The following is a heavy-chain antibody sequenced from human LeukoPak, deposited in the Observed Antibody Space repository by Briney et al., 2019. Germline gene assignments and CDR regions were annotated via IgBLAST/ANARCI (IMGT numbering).Heavy chain of an antibody. CDR3: ANRHDTALYY. V-gene: IGHV3-23*01. Sequence: PGGSLRLSCAASGFSFSNYAMNWVRQAPGKGLEWVSSLSETGDTTQYADSVKGRFTISRDNSKNTLYLQMNSLRAEDTAVYYCANRHDTALYYWGQGTLVTVSS. CDR2: LSETGDTT. D-gene: IGHD5-18*01. J-gene: IGHJ4*02. CDR1: GFSFSNYA.